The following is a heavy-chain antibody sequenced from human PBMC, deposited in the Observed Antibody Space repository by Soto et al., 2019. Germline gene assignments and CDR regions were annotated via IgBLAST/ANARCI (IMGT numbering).Heavy chain of an antibody. V-gene: IGHV3-30-3*01. CDR1: GFTFSSYA. CDR3: ARDGQDSGSSETFDY. J-gene: IGHJ4*02. CDR2: ISYDGSNK. D-gene: IGHD1-26*01. Sequence: GGSLRLSCAASGFTFSSYAMHWVRQAPGKGLEWVAVISYDGSNKYYADSVKGRFTISRDNSKNTLYLQMNSLRAEDTAVYYCARDGQDSGSSETFDYWGQGTLVTVSS.